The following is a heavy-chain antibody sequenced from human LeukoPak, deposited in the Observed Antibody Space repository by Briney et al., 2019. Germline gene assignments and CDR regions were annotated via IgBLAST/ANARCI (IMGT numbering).Heavy chain of an antibody. CDR1: GFTFSDHY. CDR2: ISGRGDRT. D-gene: IGHD6-6*01. V-gene: IGHV3-23*01. Sequence: GSLRLSCAASGFTFSDHYMDWVRQAPGKGLEWVSAISGRGDRTYYADSVKGRFTISRDNSKNTLYLQMNSLRAEDTAVYYCAKEQSSSGFFDYWGQGTLVTVSS. J-gene: IGHJ4*02. CDR3: AKEQSSSGFFDY.